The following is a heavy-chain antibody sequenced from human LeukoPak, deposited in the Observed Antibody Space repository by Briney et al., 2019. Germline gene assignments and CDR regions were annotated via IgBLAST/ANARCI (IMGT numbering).Heavy chain of an antibody. J-gene: IGHJ4*02. CDR3: ARGHYYDSPPDY. Sequence: GGSLRLSCAASGFTFSSYAMHWVRQAPGKGLEYVSAISSNGGSTYYANSVKGRFTISRDNSKNTVYLQMGSLRAEDMAVYYCARGHYYDSPPDYWGQGTLVTVSS. D-gene: IGHD3-22*01. CDR1: GFTFSSYA. V-gene: IGHV3-64*01. CDR2: ISSNGGST.